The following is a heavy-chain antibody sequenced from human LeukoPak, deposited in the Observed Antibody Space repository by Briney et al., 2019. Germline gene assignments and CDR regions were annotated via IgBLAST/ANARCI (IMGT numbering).Heavy chain of an antibody. Sequence: GGFLRLSCAASGFTFSSYDMHWVRQATGKGLEWVSTIGTAGDTYYPGSVKGRFTISRENAKNSLFLQVNSLRDGDTAVYYCARGGVAAGYAFDIWGQGTMVTVSS. J-gene: IGHJ3*02. D-gene: IGHD6-13*01. CDR1: GFTFSSYD. V-gene: IGHV3-13*01. CDR2: IGTAGDT. CDR3: ARGGVAAGYAFDI.